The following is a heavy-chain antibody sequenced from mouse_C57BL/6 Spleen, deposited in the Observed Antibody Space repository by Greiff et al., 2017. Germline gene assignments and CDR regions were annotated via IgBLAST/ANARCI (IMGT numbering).Heavy chain of an antibody. CDR3: ARNWGGDYAMDY. D-gene: IGHD4-1*01. V-gene: IGHV1-59*01. Sequence: VQLQQPGAELVRPGTSVKLSCKASGYTFTSYWMHWVKQRPGQGLEWIGVIDPSDSYTNYNQKFKGKATLTVDTASSTAYMQLSSLTSEDSAVDYCARNWGGDYAMDYWGQGTSVTVSS. CDR1: GYTFTSYW. CDR2: IDPSDSYT. J-gene: IGHJ4*01.